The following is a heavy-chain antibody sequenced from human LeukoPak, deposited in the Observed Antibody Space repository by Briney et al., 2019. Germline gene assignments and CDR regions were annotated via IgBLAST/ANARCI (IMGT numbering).Heavy chain of an antibody. CDR3: ARGPTLYSSSWYFQH. Sequence: MPSGTLSLTCAVSGGSISSSNWWSWVRQPPRKGLEWIGEIYHSGSINYNPSLKSRVTISVDKSKNQFSLKLSSVTAADTAVYYCARGPTLYSSSWYFQHWGQSTLVTVSS. CDR1: GGSISSSNW. V-gene: IGHV4-4*02. J-gene: IGHJ1*01. D-gene: IGHD6-13*01. CDR2: IYHSGSI.